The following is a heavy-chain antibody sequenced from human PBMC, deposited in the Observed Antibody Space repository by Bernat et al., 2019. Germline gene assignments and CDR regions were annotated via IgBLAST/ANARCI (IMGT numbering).Heavy chain of an antibody. V-gene: IGHV3-30*04. J-gene: IGHJ6*02. CDR2: ISYDGVNK. CDR3: ARDRRGTDSGGMDV. D-gene: IGHD3-16*01. CDR1: GFTFSSYA. Sequence: QVQLVESGGDVVQPGRSLRLSCAASGFTFSSYAIHWVRQAPGKGLEWVAAISYDGVNKYYADSVEGRFSISRDNSKNTLYLQMNSLRAEDTGVYYCARDRRGTDSGGMDVWGQGTTVTVSS.